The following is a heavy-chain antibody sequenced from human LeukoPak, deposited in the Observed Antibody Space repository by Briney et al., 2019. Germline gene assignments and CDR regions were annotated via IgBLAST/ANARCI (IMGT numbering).Heavy chain of an antibody. V-gene: IGHV3-7*03. CDR1: GFPFSSYS. J-gene: IGHJ4*02. CDR3: ARSIPYGTTWYGRSDY. CDR2: IKPDGTTK. Sequence: GGSLRLSCAASGFPFSSYSMTWVRQAPGKGLEWVANIKPDGTTKFYVDSVKGRFTISRDNALNSLYLQMNRLRAEDTAIYYCARSIPYGTTWYGRSDYWGQGTLATVSS. D-gene: IGHD6-13*01.